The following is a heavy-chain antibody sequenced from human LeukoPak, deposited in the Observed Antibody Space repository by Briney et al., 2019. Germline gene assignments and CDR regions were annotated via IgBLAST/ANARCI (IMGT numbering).Heavy chain of an antibody. CDR3: ARELLSSSWSGPKSYYFDY. CDR1: GFTFSSYW. J-gene: IGHJ4*02. V-gene: IGHV3-7*01. D-gene: IGHD6-13*01. CDR2: IKQDGSEK. Sequence: GGSLRLSCAASGFTFSSYWMSWVRQAPGKGLEWVANIKQDGSEKYYVDSVKGRFTISRDNAKNSLYLQMNSLRAEDTAVYYCARELLSSSWSGPKSYYFDYWGQGTLVTVSS.